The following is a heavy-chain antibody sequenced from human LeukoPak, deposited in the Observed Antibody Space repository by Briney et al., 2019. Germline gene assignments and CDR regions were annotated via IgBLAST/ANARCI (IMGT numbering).Heavy chain of an antibody. CDR3: ASGAYSYYYMDV. D-gene: IGHD4-11*01. CDR2: IYYSGST. J-gene: IGHJ6*03. V-gene: IGHV4-59*01. Sequence: PSETLSLTCTVSGGSISRYYWSWIRQPPGKGLEWIGYIYYSGSTNYNPPLKSRVTISVDTSKNQFSLKLSSVTAADTAVYYCASGAYSYYYMDVWGKGTTVTISS. CDR1: GGSISRYY.